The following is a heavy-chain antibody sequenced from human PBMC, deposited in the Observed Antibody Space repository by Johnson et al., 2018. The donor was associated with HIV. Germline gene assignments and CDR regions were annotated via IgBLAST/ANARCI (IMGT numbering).Heavy chain of an antibody. CDR2: IGTAGDT. J-gene: IGHJ3*02. D-gene: IGHD7-27*01. CDR3: AKSPLGRLREGAFDI. CDR1: GFTVSSYD. Sequence: VQLVESGGGLIQPGGSLRLSCAASGFTVSSYDMHWVRQATGKGLEWVSAIGTAGDTYYTGSVKGRFTISRENAKNTLYLQMNSLRAEDTAVYYCAKSPLGRLREGAFDIWGQGTMVTVSS. V-gene: IGHV3-13*01.